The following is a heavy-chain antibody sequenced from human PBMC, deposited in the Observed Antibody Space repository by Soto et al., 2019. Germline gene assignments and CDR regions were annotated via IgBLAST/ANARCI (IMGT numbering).Heavy chain of an antibody. Sequence: SETLSLTCTVSGGSISSGGYYWSWIRQHPGKGLEWIGYIYYSGSTYYNPSLKSRVTISVDTSKNQFSLKLSSVTAADTAVYYCARDSGWHRDYPETEYYYYGMDVWGQGTTVTVSS. J-gene: IGHJ6*02. CDR1: GGSISSGGYY. V-gene: IGHV4-31*03. CDR3: ARDSGWHRDYPETEYYYYGMDV. D-gene: IGHD4-17*01. CDR2: IYYSGST.